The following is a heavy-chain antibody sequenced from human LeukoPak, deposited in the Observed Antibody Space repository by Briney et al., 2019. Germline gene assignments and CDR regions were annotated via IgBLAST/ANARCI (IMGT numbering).Heavy chain of an antibody. CDR3: ARGPQYYYGSGSPSYYYYYMDV. Sequence: GRSLRLSCAASGFTFSSYAMHWVRQAPGKGLEWVAVISYDGSNKYYADSVKGRFTISRDNAKNSLYLQMNSLRAEDTALYHCARGPQYYYGSGSPSYYYYYMDVWGKGTTVTVSS. D-gene: IGHD3-10*01. CDR1: GFTFSSYA. J-gene: IGHJ6*03. CDR2: ISYDGSNK. V-gene: IGHV3-30-3*01.